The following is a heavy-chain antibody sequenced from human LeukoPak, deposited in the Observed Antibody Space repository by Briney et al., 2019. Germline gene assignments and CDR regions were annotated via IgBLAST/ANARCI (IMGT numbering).Heavy chain of an antibody. J-gene: IGHJ4*02. CDR2: INWNGDRT. D-gene: IGHD3-10*01. CDR3: ARRDYYGSGSPDF. CDR1: GFTFHDYD. Sequence: PGGSLRLSCAASGFTFHDYDMCWVRQSPGKGLEWVSGINWNGDRTGYADSVKGRLTISRDNAKKFLYLQMNSLRAEDTALYYCARRDYYGSGSPDFWGQETMVTVSS. V-gene: IGHV3-20*04.